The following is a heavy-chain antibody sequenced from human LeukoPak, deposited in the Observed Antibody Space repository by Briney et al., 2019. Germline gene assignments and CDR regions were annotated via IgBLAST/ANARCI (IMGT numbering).Heavy chain of an antibody. CDR3: ARDRWSYYNLYYYYYGMDV. CDR2: ISSSSSYI. CDR1: GFTFSSYS. Sequence: PGGSLRLSCAASGFTFSSYSMNWVRQAPGKGLEWVSSISSSSSYIYYAYSVKGRFTISRDNAKNSLYLQMNSLRAEDTAVYYCARDRWSYYNLYYYYYGMDVWGQGTTVTVSS. V-gene: IGHV3-21*04. D-gene: IGHD3-10*01. J-gene: IGHJ6*02.